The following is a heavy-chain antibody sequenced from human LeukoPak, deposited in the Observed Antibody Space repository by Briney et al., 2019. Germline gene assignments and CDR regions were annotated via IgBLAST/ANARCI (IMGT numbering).Heavy chain of an antibody. Sequence: SETLSLTCTVSGGSISTYYWSWIRQPPGKGLEWIGRIYVTESTTYNPSLKSRVTISIDTSKNQFSLKLTSVTAADTAVYYCARDLGTTGEVKFDPWGQGTLVTVSS. D-gene: IGHD4-17*01. V-gene: IGHV4-4*07. CDR1: GGSISTYY. CDR3: ARDLGTTGEVKFDP. J-gene: IGHJ5*02. CDR2: IYVTEST.